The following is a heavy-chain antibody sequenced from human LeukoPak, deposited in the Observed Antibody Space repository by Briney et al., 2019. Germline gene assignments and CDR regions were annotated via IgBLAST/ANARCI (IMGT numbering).Heavy chain of an antibody. CDR1: GYSFTSYW. Sequence: GESLKISCKGSGYSFTSYWIGWVRPMPGKGLEWMGIIYPGGSDTRYSPSFQGQVTISADKSISTAYLQWSSLKASDTAMYYCARSSGYSPRPADYWGQGTLVTVSS. D-gene: IGHD3-22*01. V-gene: IGHV5-51*01. CDR3: ARSSGYSPRPADY. J-gene: IGHJ4*02. CDR2: IYPGGSDT.